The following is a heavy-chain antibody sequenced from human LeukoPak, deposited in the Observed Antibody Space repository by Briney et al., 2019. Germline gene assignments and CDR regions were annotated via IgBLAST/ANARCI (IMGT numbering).Heavy chain of an antibody. Sequence: PGGSLRLSCAASGFTFSSYAMSWVRQAPGKGLEWVSAISGSGGSTYYADSVKGRFTISRDNSKNTLYLQMNSLRAEDTAVYYCAAKPWLVRAWDAFDIWGQGTKVTVSS. V-gene: IGHV3-23*01. CDR2: ISGSGGST. D-gene: IGHD6-19*01. CDR1: GFTFSSYA. CDR3: AAKPWLVRAWDAFDI. J-gene: IGHJ3*02.